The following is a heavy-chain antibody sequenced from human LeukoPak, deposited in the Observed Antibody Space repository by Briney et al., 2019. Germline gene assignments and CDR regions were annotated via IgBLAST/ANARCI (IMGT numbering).Heavy chain of an antibody. J-gene: IGHJ3*02. Sequence: GGSLRLSCAASGFTLSSFGMNWVRQAQGKGREGVAVIWYDGSDKYYVDSVKGRFTISRDNSKITLYLQMDSLRVDDTAVYYCAREQDDGFDIWGQGTMVTVSS. CDR2: IWYDGSDK. CDR3: AREQDDGFDI. CDR1: GFTLSSFG. V-gene: IGHV3-33*01.